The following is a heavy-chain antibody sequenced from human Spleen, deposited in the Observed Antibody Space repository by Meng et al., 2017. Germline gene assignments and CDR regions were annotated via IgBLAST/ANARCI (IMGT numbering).Heavy chain of an antibody. Sequence: GSLRLSCSVSGGSISSSAYYWSWIRQPPGKGLEWIGYIYYSGSTNYNPSLKSRVTISVDTSKNQFSLKLSSVTAADTAVYYCASYDYWGQGTLVTVSS. V-gene: IGHV4-61*08. CDR1: GGSISSSAYY. J-gene: IGHJ4*02. CDR2: IYYSGST. CDR3: ASYDY.